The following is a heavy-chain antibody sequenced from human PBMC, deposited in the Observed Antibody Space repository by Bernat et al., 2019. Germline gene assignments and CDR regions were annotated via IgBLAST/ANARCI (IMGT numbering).Heavy chain of an antibody. Sequence: QVQLVQSGAEVKKPGSSVKVSCKASGGTFSSYAISWVRQAPGQGLEWMGRIIPILGIANYAQKFQGRVTITADKSTSTAYMELSSLRSEDTAVYYCVRAYYYYDSSGYTYFDYWGQGTLVTVSS. CDR1: GGTFSSYA. V-gene: IGHV1-69*04. J-gene: IGHJ4*02. D-gene: IGHD3-22*01. CDR3: VRAYYYYDSSGYTYFDY. CDR2: IIPILGIA.